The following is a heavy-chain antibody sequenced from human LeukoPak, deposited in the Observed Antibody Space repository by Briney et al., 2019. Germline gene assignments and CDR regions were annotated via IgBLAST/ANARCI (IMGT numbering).Heavy chain of an antibody. CDR1: GFTFSSYN. D-gene: IGHD2-2*01. CDR2: SSYSSRAR. Sequence: GGSLRLSCAASGFTFSSYNMNWVRQAPGKGLEWVSSSSYSSRARYYADSVKGRFTISRDNFKDSLYLQMDSLRAEDTAVYYCARAYCSSTSCFGWGQGTLVTVSS. J-gene: IGHJ4*02. V-gene: IGHV3-48*01. CDR3: ARAYCSSTSCFG.